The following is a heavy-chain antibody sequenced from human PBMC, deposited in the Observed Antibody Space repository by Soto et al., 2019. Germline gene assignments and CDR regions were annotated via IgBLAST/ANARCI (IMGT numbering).Heavy chain of an antibody. J-gene: IGHJ3*02. V-gene: IGHV1-3*01. CDR1: GYTFTSYA. Sequence: ASVKVSCKASGYTFTSYAMHWVRQAPGQRLEWMGWINAGNGNTKYSQKFQGRVTITRDTSASTAYMELSSLRSEDTAVYYCASGRYQLLYPAFSGGEGAFDIWGQGTMVTVS. CDR3: ASGRYQLLYPAFSGGEGAFDI. D-gene: IGHD2-2*02. CDR2: INAGNGNT.